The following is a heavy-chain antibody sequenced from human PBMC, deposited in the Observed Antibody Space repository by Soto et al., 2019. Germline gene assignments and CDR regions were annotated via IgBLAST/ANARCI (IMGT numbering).Heavy chain of an antibody. V-gene: IGHV4-30-4*01. J-gene: IGHJ5*02. CDR2: IYDSGIT. Sequence: QVQLQESGPGLVKPSQTLSLTCTVSGGSISSGDYYWSWIRQPPGKGLEWIGYIYDSGITYYNSSLKSRVNITLDTSKNQFSLKLTSMTAADTAVYYCARDNGVGPWGQGTLVTVSS. CDR1: GGSISSGDYY. CDR3: ARDNGVGP. D-gene: IGHD2-8*01.